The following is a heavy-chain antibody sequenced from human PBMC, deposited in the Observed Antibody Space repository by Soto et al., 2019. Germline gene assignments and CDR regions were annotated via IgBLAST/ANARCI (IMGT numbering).Heavy chain of an antibody. CDR1: GSTFSSYD. V-gene: IGHV3-13*04. CDR2: IGTTGDT. J-gene: IGHJ4*02. Sequence: PGGSLRLSCSASGSTFSSYDMHWVRQGTGKGLGWVSAIGTTGDTYYAGSVKGRFTISRENAKNSLYLQMNSLRAGDTAIYFCARAIGPTLFDYWGQGTLVTVSS. D-gene: IGHD3-22*01. CDR3: ARAIGPTLFDY.